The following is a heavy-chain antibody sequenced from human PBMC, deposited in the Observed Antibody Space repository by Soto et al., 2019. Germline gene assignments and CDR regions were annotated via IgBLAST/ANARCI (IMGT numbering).Heavy chain of an antibody. D-gene: IGHD1-26*01. Sequence: GGSLRLFCAASGFTFSSYGMHWVRQAPGKGLEWVAVIWYDGSNKYYADSVKGRFTISRDNSKNTLYLQMNSLRAEDTAVYYCPLHRVPGAPAYYYYGLDVWGQGTTVTVSS. CDR3: PLHRVPGAPAYYYYGLDV. V-gene: IGHV3-33*01. CDR2: IWYDGSNK. CDR1: GFTFSSYG. J-gene: IGHJ6*02.